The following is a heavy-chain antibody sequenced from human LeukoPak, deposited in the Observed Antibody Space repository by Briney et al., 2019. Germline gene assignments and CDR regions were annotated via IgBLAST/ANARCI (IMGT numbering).Heavy chain of an antibody. D-gene: IGHD3-10*01. V-gene: IGHV3-23*01. Sequence: GGSLRLSCAASGFTFSSYAMSWVRQAPRKGLEWVSAISDSGDSTYYADSEKGRFTISRDNSKNTLFLQINSLRAEDTAIYYCAKGVGWFPSWGQGTLVTVSS. CDR2: ISDSGDST. CDR1: GFTFSSYA. J-gene: IGHJ5*02. CDR3: AKGVGWFPS.